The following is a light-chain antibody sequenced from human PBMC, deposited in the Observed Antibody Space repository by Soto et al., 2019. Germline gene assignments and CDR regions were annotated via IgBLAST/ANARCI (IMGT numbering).Light chain of an antibody. CDR2: KAS. J-gene: IGKJ1*01. V-gene: IGKV1-5*03. Sequence: DIQMTQSPSTLSASVGDRVTITCRASQSISNLLAWYQQKPGKAPYLLIYKASSLESGVPSRFSGSASGTEFTLPISSLQPDDFASYYCHQYYSYPWTFGQGTKVEIK. CDR3: HQYYSYPWT. CDR1: QSISNL.